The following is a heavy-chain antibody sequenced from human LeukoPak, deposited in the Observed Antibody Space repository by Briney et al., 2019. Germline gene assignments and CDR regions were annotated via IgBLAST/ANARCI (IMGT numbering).Heavy chain of an antibody. CDR2: VYYSGST. V-gene: IGHV4-39*01. CDR3: ATPGPYYYDSSGYYR. J-gene: IGHJ4*02. Sequence: KPSETLSLTCTVSGGSITSSSYYWGWIRQPPGKGLEWIGSVYYSGSTYYNPSLKGRVTISVDTSKNQFSLKLSSVTAADTAVYYCATPGPYYYDSSGYYRWGQGTLVTVSS. CDR1: GGSITSSSYY. D-gene: IGHD3-22*01.